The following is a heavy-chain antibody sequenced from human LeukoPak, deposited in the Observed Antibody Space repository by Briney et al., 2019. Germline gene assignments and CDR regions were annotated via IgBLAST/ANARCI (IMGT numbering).Heavy chain of an antibody. D-gene: IGHD3-22*01. Sequence: GGSLRLSCTASGFTFGDYAMSWFRQAPGKGLEWVGFIRSKAYGGTTEYAASVKGRFTISRDDSKSIAYLQMNSLKTEDTAVYYCTRDRRRYYYDSSGYKYFDCWGQGTLVTVSS. CDR3: TRDRRRYYYDSSGYKYFDC. CDR2: IRSKAYGGTT. CDR1: GFTFGDYA. V-gene: IGHV3-49*03. J-gene: IGHJ4*02.